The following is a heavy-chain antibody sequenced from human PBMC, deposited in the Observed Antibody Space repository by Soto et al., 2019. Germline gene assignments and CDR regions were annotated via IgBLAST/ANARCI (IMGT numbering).Heavy chain of an antibody. D-gene: IGHD6-13*01. J-gene: IGHJ4*02. Sequence: SQTLSLTCAISGDSVSSNSAAWNWIRQSPSGGLEWLGRTYYRSKWHNDYAVSVKSRITINPDTSKNQFSLQLNSVTPEDTAVYYCVGEQQLVGGYFDYWGQGTLVTVSS. CDR2: TYYRSKWHN. CDR3: VGEQQLVGGYFDY. CDR1: GDSVSSNSAA. V-gene: IGHV6-1*01.